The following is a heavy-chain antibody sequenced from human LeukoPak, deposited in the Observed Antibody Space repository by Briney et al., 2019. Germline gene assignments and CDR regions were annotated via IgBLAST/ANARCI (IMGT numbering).Heavy chain of an antibody. CDR2: IKSKTDGGTT. CDR3: TTLRDIVVVPAAGSS. Sequence: PGGSLRLSCAASGFTFSTYNMNWVRQAPGKGLEWVGRIKSKTDGGTTDYAAPVKGRFTISRDDSKNTLYLQMNSLKTEDTAVYYCTTLRDIVVVPAAGSSWGQGTLVTVSS. J-gene: IGHJ5*02. CDR1: GFTFSTYN. D-gene: IGHD2-2*01. V-gene: IGHV3-15*07.